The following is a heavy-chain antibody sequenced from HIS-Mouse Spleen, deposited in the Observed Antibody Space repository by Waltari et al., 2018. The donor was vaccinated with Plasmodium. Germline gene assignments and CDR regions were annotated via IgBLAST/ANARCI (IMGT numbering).Heavy chain of an antibody. CDR3: ASSWYWYFDL. CDR2: IKQDGSDK. Sequence: EVQLVESGGGLVQPGGALRLSCAASGFTFSSYWMSWVRQAPGKGLEWVANIKQDGSDKYYVDSVKGRFTIARDNAKNSLYLQMNSLRAEDTAVYYCASSWYWYFDLWGRGTLVTVSS. CDR1: GFTFSSYW. D-gene: IGHD6-13*01. J-gene: IGHJ2*01. V-gene: IGHV3-7*01.